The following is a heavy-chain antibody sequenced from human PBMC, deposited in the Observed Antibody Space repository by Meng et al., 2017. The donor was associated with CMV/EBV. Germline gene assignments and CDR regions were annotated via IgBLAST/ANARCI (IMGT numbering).Heavy chain of an antibody. CDR3: ARGGTEYWSGYVWFDP. J-gene: IGHJ5*02. D-gene: IGHD3-3*01. CDR2: IYYNGNT. V-gene: IGHV4-59*01. CDR1: AGSISSYY. Sequence: SETLSLTCTVSAGSISSYYWTWIRQPPGKGLEWVGYIYYNGNTNYNPSLKSRVTISVDTSKNQFSLKMSCVTAADTAVYYCARGGTEYWSGYVWFDPWGQGTLVTVSS.